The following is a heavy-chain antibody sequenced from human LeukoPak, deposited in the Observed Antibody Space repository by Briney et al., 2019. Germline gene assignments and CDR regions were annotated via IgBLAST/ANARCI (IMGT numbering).Heavy chain of an antibody. V-gene: IGHV3-48*04. CDR2: ISSSSSSI. Sequence: GGSLRLSCAASGFTFSSYSMNWVRQAPGKGLEWVSYISSSSSSIYYADSVKGRFTISRDDAKNSLYLQMSSLRAEDAAVYYCARWGYCTSTSCPDYWGQGTLVTVSS. D-gene: IGHD2-2*01. CDR3: ARWGYCTSTSCPDY. CDR1: GFTFSSYS. J-gene: IGHJ4*02.